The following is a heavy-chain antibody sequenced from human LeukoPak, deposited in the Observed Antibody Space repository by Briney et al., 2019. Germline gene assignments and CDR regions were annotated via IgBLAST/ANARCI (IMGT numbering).Heavy chain of an antibody. Sequence: ASVKVSSKASGYTLTSYGISWVRQAPGQGLEGMGWISAYNGTTNYAQKLQGRVTMTTDTSTRTVYMELRRLRSDDTAVYYCAREGDDILTGYSEGMDAWGQGTTVTVSS. CDR1: GYTLTSYG. V-gene: IGHV1-18*01. J-gene: IGHJ6*02. CDR2: ISAYNGTT. CDR3: AREGDDILTGYSEGMDA. D-gene: IGHD3-9*01.